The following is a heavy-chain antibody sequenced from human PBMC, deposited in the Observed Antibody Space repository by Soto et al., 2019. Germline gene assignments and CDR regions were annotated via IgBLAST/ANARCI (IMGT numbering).Heavy chain of an antibody. D-gene: IGHD2-2*01. V-gene: IGHV4-31*03. J-gene: IGHJ5*02. Sequence: LSLTCTVSGGSISSGGYYWSWIRQHPGKGLEWIGYIYYSGSTYYNPSLKSRVTISVDTSKNLFSLKLSSVTAADTAVYYCARGYCSSTSCSAFDPWGQGTLVTVSS. CDR2: IYYSGST. CDR3: ARGYCSSTSCSAFDP. CDR1: GGSISSGGYY.